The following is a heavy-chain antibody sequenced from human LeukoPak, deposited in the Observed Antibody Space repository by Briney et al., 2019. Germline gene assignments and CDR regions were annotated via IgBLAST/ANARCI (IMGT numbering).Heavy chain of an antibody. Sequence: GGSLRLSCAASGFTFSNFAMNWVRQAPGKGLEWVSVISGSGGTTYYADSVKGRFTISRDNSKNTVYLQKDSLRAEDTAVYYCATGGYYTSSYRMDVWGQGTTATVSS. J-gene: IGHJ6*02. CDR2: ISGSGGTT. V-gene: IGHV3-23*01. CDR3: ATGGYYTSSYRMDV. D-gene: IGHD3-10*01. CDR1: GFTFSNFA.